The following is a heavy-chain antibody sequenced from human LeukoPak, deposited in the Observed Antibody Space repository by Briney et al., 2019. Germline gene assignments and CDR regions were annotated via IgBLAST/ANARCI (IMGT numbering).Heavy chain of an antibody. CDR1: GGSISSYY. J-gene: IGHJ4*02. V-gene: IGHV4-59*08. CDR3: ARGLPPWDY. Sequence: PSETLSLTCTVSGGSISSYYWSWIRQPPGKGLEWIGYIYYSGSTNYNPSLKSRVTISVDTSKNQFSLKLSSVTAADTAVYYCARGLPPWDYWGQGTLVTVSS. CDR2: IYYSGST.